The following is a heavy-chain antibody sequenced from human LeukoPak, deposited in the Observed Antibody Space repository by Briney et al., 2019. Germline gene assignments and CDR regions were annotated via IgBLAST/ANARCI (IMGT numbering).Heavy chain of an antibody. D-gene: IGHD3-16*01. J-gene: IGHJ4*02. CDR1: GFTFSSYA. CDR2: ISYDGSNK. Sequence: GGSLRLSCAASGFTFSSYAMHWVRQAPGKGLEWVAVISYDGSNKYYADSVKGRFTISRDNSKNTLYLQMNSLRAEDTAVYYCARVDPRIWAFDYWGQGTLVTVSS. V-gene: IGHV3-30-3*01. CDR3: ARVDPRIWAFDY.